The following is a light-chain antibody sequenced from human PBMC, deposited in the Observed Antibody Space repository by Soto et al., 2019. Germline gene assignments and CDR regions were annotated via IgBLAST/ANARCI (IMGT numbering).Light chain of an antibody. J-gene: IGLJ1*01. V-gene: IGLV2-14*01. Sequence: QSVLTQPDSVSGSPGKSITISCTGTSNDVGGYNYVSWYQQHPGKAPKLMIYDVSNRPSGVSNRFSGSKSGNTASLTISGLQAEDEADYYCSSYTSSFYVFGTGTKVTVL. CDR1: SNDVGGYNY. CDR2: DVS. CDR3: SSYTSSFYV.